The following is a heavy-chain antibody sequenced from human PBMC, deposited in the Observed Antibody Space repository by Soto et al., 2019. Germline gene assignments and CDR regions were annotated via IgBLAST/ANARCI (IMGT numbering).Heavy chain of an antibody. CDR1: GFNFSSFG. J-gene: IGHJ2*01. D-gene: IGHD5-18*01. V-gene: IGHV3-30*18. CDR3: AKESPLAGWVEPLWLRYHDL. Sequence: QVQLVESGGGVVQPGRSLRLSCADSGFNFSSFGKHRVRRAPGKGLEWVAVISYDGSNKYYGDSVKGRFTFSRENSKNTLYLQMNSLRSEDTAVYYCAKESPLAGWVEPLWLRYHDLCGHGTLVTVSA. CDR2: ISYDGSNK.